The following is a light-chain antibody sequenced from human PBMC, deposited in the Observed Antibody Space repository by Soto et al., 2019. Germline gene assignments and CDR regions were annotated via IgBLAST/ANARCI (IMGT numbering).Light chain of an antibody. J-gene: IGLJ2*01. V-gene: IGLV2-8*01. Sequence: QSALTQPPSASGSPGQSVTISCTGTSSDVGGNNSVSWYQQHPGKAPKLMINEVTKRPSGVPDRFSGSKSGNTASLTVSGLQAEDEVDYLCNSYAGSNNVVFGGGTKVTVL. CDR2: EVT. CDR3: NSYAGSNNVV. CDR1: SSDVGGNNS.